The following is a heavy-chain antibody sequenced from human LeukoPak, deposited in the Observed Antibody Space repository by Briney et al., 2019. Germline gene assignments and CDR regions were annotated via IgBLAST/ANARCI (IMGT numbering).Heavy chain of an antibody. CDR2: ISSSGSTI. CDR3: ARGYYNSSGYYPSLGY. Sequence: GGSLRLSCAASGFTFSDYYMSWIRQAQGKGLEWVSYISSSGSTIYYADSVKGRFTISRDNAKNSLYLQMNSLRAEDTAVYYCARGYYNSSGYYPSLGYWGQGTLVTVSS. J-gene: IGHJ4*02. D-gene: IGHD3-22*01. CDR1: GFTFSDYY. V-gene: IGHV3-11*01.